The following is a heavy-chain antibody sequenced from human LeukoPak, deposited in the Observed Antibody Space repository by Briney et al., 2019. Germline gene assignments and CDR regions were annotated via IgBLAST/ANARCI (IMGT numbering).Heavy chain of an antibody. CDR3: ARFPYSSGADY. CDR1: GGSISSYY. CDR2: IYYSGST. V-gene: IGHV4-59*01. J-gene: IGHJ4*02. D-gene: IGHD6-19*01. Sequence: SETLSLTCTVSGGSISSYYWSRIRQPPGKGLEWIGYIYYSGSTNYNPSLKSRVTISVDTSKNQFSLKLSSVTAADTAVYYCARFPYSSGADYWGQGTLVTVSS.